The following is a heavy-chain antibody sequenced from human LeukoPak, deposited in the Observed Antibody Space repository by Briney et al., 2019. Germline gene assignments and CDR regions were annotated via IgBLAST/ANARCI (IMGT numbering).Heavy chain of an antibody. CDR2: IYYSGST. J-gene: IGHJ5*02. CDR3: ARSSGWPSFDP. CDR1: GGSIRSY. Sequence: SETLSLTCTVSGGSIRSYWSWIRQPPGKGLEWIGYIYYSGSTNYNPSLKSRVTISVDTSKNQFSLKLSSVTAADTAVYYCARSSGWPSFDPWGQGTLVTVSS. D-gene: IGHD6-19*01. V-gene: IGHV4-59*01.